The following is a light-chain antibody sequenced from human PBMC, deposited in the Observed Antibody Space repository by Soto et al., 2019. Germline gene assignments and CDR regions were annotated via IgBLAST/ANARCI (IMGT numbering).Light chain of an antibody. V-gene: IGKV3-11*01. CDR1: QNIASY. CDR2: DAS. J-gene: IGKJ4*01. CDR3: QQRTNWPPLT. Sequence: EIVLTQSPATLSLSPGERATLSCRASQNIASYLAWYQHRPGQAPRLLISDASNRAAGIPDRFSGSGSGTAFPLTISSLEPEDFAIYYCQQRTNWPPLTFGGGTRVEIK.